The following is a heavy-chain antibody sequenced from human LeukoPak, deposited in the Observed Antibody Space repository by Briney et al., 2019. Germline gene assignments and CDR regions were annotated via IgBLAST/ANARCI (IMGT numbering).Heavy chain of an antibody. J-gene: IGHJ5*02. D-gene: IGHD3-9*01. V-gene: IGHV1-69*13. Sequence: SVKVSCKASGGTFSSYAISWVRQAPGQGLEWMGGIIPIFGTANYAQKFQGRVTITADESTSTAYMELSSLRSEDTAVYYCARDSRYDILTGYCTPNWFDPWGQGTLVTVSS. CDR3: ARDSRYDILTGYCTPNWFDP. CDR1: GGTFSSYA. CDR2: IIPIFGTA.